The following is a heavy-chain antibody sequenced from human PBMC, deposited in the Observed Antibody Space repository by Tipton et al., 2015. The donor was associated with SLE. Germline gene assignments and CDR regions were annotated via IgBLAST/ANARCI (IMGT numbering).Heavy chain of an antibody. CDR3: VRELDSSNGMDV. J-gene: IGHJ6*02. Sequence: LRLSCTVYGEPLSGHYWVWIRQPPGKGLEWIGDINHSGRIDYNPSLMSRVTISEATSKNQFSLKLSSVTAADTAVYYCVRELDSSNGMDVWGQGTTVTVSS. V-gene: IGHV4-34*01. CDR2: INHSGRI. D-gene: IGHD2-15*01. CDR1: GEPLSGHY.